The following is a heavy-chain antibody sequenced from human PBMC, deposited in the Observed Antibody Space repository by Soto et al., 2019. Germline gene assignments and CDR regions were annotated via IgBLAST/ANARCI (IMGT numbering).Heavy chain of an antibody. V-gene: IGHV4-59*08. CDR3: VRRGYVDYDLGLDV. J-gene: IGHJ6*02. D-gene: IGHD3-9*01. Sequence: QVQLQESGPGLVKTSETLSLTCSVSGGSITSDYWSWLRQPPGKGLEWIGHMHHSGNTKYNPSLESRVTISLDTSKNQFSLRLTSVTAADTAVYYCVRRGYVDYDLGLDVWGQGTTVTVSS. CDR2: MHHSGNT. CDR1: GGSITSDY.